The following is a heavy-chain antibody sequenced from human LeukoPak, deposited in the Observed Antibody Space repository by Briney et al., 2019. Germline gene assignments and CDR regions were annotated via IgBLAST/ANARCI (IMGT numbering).Heavy chain of an antibody. CDR3: ARVTGSSDAFDI. J-gene: IGHJ3*02. V-gene: IGHV1-2*02. Sequence: ASVKVSCKASGYTFTGYYIQWVRQAPGQGLEWMGWINPHSGGTNYAQELQGRVTMTRDTSISTAYMELSRLRSDDTAVYYCARVTGSSDAFDIWGQGTMVTVSS. CDR2: INPHSGGT. CDR1: GYTFTGYY. D-gene: IGHD2-2*01.